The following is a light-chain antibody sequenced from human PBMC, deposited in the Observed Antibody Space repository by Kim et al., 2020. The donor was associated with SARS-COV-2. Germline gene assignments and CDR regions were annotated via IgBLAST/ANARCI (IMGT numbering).Light chain of an antibody. CDR3: HVWDSSSAHHV. Sequence: APGQTARITCGGNNVGRKSVHGYQQRPGQAPIRVIYYNSDRPSGIPGRFSGSNSGDAATLTISRVEVGDEADYYCHVWDSSSAHHVFGSGTKVTVL. CDR1: NVGRKS. CDR2: YNS. V-gene: IGLV3-21*04. J-gene: IGLJ1*01.